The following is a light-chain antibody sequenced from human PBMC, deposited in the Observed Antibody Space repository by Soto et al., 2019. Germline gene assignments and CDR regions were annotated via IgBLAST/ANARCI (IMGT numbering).Light chain of an antibody. CDR1: SSAVGGYNY. J-gene: IGLJ2*01. V-gene: IGLV2-14*01. Sequence: QAVVTQPASVSGSPGQSITISCTGTSSAVGGYNYVSWYQQHPGKAPKLMIYDVSNRPSGVSNRFSGSKSGNTASLTISGLQAEDEADYYCSSYTSRSSVVFGGGTQLTVL. CDR2: DVS. CDR3: SSYTSRSSVV.